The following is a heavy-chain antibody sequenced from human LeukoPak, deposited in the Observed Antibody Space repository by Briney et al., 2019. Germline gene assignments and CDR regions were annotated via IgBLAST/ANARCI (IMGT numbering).Heavy chain of an antibody. Sequence: SETLSLTCAVYGGSFSAFHWNWIRQSPAKGLEWLGEMKQSGTPRYNPSLQSRVTISVDKSKNQFSLNVRSVTAADTAVYYCASRPFLYGFRTYFDNWAQGTLVTVS. J-gene: IGHJ4*02. CDR1: GGSFSAFH. D-gene: IGHD3-10*01. CDR2: MKQSGTP. V-gene: IGHV4-34*01. CDR3: ASRPFLYGFRTYFDN.